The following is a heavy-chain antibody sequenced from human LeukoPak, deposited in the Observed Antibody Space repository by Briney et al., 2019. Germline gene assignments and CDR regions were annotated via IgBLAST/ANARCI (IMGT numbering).Heavy chain of an antibody. V-gene: IGHV4-31*03. D-gene: IGHD3-9*01. CDR3: ARVGGKLRYFDSNIRLYYFDY. CDR2: IYYSGST. Sequence: PPETLSLTCTVSGGSISSGGYYWSWIRQHPGKGLEWIGYIYYSGSTYYNPSLKSRVTISVDTSKNQFSLKLSSVTAADTAVYYCARVGGKLRYFDSNIRLYYFDYWGQGTLVTVSS. J-gene: IGHJ4*02. CDR1: GGSISSGGYY.